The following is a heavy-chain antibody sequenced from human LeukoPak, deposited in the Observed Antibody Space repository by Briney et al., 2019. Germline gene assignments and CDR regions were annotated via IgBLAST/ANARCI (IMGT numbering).Heavy chain of an antibody. D-gene: IGHD6-13*01. J-gene: IGHJ5*02. CDR2: ISGSGGST. CDR3: AKDISSSGPLSPLDP. CDR1: GFTFSSYA. V-gene: IGHV3-23*01. Sequence: GGSLRLSCAASGFTFSSYAMSWVRQAPGKGLEWVSAISGSGGSTYYAASVKGRFTISRDNSKNTLYLQMNSLRAEATAVYYCAKDISSSGPLSPLDPCGQGTLVTVSS.